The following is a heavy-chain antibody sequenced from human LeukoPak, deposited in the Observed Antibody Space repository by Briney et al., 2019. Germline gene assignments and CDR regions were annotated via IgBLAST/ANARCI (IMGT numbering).Heavy chain of an antibody. Sequence: GGSLRLSCAASGFTFSSYEMNWARQAPGKVLEWVSYISSSGSTIYYADSVKGRFTISRDNAKNSLYLQMNSLRAEDTAVYYRARGSLWFGEYLDYWGQGTLVTVSS. CDR2: ISSSGSTI. D-gene: IGHD3-10*01. J-gene: IGHJ4*02. CDR3: ARGSLWFGEYLDY. V-gene: IGHV3-48*03. CDR1: GFTFSSYE.